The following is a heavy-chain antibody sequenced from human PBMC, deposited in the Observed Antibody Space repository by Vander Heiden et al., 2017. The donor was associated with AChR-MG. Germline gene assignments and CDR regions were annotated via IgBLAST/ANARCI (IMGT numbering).Heavy chain of an antibody. J-gene: IGHJ4*02. CDR3: ARSSPSRY. CDR1: GYTFTSYD. V-gene: IGHV1-8*01. D-gene: IGHD1-26*01. CDR2: MNPNGGNA. Sequence: VPLVQSGAEVKKPGASVKVSCKASGYTFTSYDVNWVRQATGQGLEWMGWMNPNGGNAGYAQKFQGRVTMTSNTSISIAYLELSSLTSEDTAVYYRARSSPSRYWGQGTLVTVSS.